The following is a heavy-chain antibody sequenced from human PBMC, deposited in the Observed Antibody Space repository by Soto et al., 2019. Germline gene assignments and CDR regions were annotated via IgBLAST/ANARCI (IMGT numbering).Heavy chain of an antibody. CDR3: ARMHSSSWYPPTDAFDI. Sequence: GGSLRLSCAASGFTFSSYDMHWVRQATGKGLEWVSAIGTAGDTYYPGSVKGRFTISRENAKNSLYLQMNSLRAEDTAVYYCARMHSSSWYPPTDAFDIWGQGTMVTVSS. J-gene: IGHJ3*02. CDR1: GFTFSSYD. D-gene: IGHD6-13*01. CDR2: IGTAGDT. V-gene: IGHV3-13*01.